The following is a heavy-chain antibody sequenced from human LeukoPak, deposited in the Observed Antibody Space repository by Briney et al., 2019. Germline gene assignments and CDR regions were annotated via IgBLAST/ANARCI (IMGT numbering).Heavy chain of an antibody. D-gene: IGHD1-1*01. Sequence: DPSETLSLTCAVYGGSFSGYYWSWIRRPPGKGLEWIGEINHSGSTNYNPSLKSRVTISVDTSKNQFSLKLISVTAADTAVYFCARGSPGTDAFDIWGQGTMVTVSS. CDR2: INHSGST. J-gene: IGHJ3*02. CDR1: GGSFSGYY. CDR3: ARGSPGTDAFDI. V-gene: IGHV4-34*01.